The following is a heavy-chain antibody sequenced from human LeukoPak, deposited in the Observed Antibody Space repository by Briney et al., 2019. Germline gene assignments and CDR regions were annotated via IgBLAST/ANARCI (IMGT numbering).Heavy chain of an antibody. J-gene: IGHJ6*02. CDR3: ARGAYSGSYSLYYYYGMDV. CDR1: GGTFSSYA. V-gene: IGHV1-69*13. D-gene: IGHD1-26*01. Sequence: SVKVSCKASGGTFSSYAISWVRQAPGQGLEWMGGIIPIFGTANYAQKFQGRVTISADESTSTAYMELSSLRSEDTAVYYCARGAYSGSYSLYYYYGMDVWGQGTTVTVSS. CDR2: IIPIFGTA.